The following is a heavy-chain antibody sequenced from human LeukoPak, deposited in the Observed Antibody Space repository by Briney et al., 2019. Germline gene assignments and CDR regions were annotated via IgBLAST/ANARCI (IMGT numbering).Heavy chain of an antibody. V-gene: IGHV1-69*04. J-gene: IGHJ4*02. CDR3: ARDYAVVTAHAFDY. Sequence: ASVKVSCKASGGTFSSYAISWVRQAPGQGLEWMGRIIPILGIANYAQKFQGRVTITADKSTSTAYMELSSLRSEDTAVYYCARDYAVVTAHAFDYWGQGTLVTVSS. CDR2: IIPILGIA. CDR1: GGTFSSYA. D-gene: IGHD2-21*02.